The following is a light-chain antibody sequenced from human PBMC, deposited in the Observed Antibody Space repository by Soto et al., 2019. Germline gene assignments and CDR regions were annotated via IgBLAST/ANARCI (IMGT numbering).Light chain of an antibody. CDR2: EVT. V-gene: IGLV2-8*01. J-gene: IGLJ3*02. CDR1: SSDVGGYDY. CDR3: NSYAGSNTWV. Sequence: QSVLTQPPSASGSPGQSVTISCTGTSSDVGGYDYVSWYQQHPGKAPKLMIFEVTKRPSGVPDRFSGSKSGNTAPLTVSGLQAEDEAGYYCNSYAGSNTWVFGGGTKLTVL.